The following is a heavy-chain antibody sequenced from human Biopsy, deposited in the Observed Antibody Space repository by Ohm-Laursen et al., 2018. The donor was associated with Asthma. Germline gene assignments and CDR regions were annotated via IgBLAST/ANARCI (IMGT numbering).Heavy chain of an antibody. J-gene: IGHJ4*02. CDR3: ARGRYRGYDFDY. Sequence: ASVKASCNASGYTFTYFSIYWVRQAPGQGLEWLGRINTNTGNPTYAQAYTGRFVFSLDTSVSTAYLRISSLKADDTAVYYCARGRYRGYDFDYWGQGSLVTVSS. D-gene: IGHD5-12*01. CDR2: INTNTGNP. CDR1: GYTFTYFS. V-gene: IGHV7-4-1*02.